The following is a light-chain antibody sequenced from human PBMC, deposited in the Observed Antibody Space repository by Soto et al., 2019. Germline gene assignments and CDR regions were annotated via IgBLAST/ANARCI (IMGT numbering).Light chain of an antibody. CDR2: GAS. V-gene: IGKV3-15*01. J-gene: IGKJ2*01. CDR3: KHYIDWPPYP. CDR1: QTVSRS. Sequence: EVVLTQSPATLSVSPGERATLSCRASQTVSRSLAWYQQKPGQAPRLLIYGASMRATGVPDRFSGSGSGTDFTISISSLQSEDFAVYYCKHYIDWPPYPFGQGTKVEIK.